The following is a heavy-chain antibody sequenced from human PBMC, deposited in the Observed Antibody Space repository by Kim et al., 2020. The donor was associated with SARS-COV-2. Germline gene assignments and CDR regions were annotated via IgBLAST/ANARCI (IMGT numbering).Heavy chain of an antibody. D-gene: IGHD3-22*01. CDR2: INHSGST. CDR1: GGSFSGYY. CDR3: ARAGSLYYYDSSGYYSSYYMDV. V-gene: IGHV4-34*01. J-gene: IGHJ6*03. Sequence: SETLSLTCAVYGGSFSGYYWSWIRQPPGKGLEWIGEINHSGSTNYNPSLKSRVTISVDTSKNQFSLKLSSVTAADTAVYYCARAGSLYYYDSSGYYSSYYMDVWGKGTTVTVSS.